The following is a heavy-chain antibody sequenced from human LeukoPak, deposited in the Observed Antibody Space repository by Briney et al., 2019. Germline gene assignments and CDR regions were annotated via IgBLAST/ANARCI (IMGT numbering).Heavy chain of an antibody. V-gene: IGHV3-23*01. Sequence: GGSLRLSCAASGFSFNNYAMSWVRQPLGKGLEWVSGISANSGYTNHAVSVKGRFTIYRDNSRSTLYLQMDSLRAEDTAVYYCARDNPRGSGNYGPSVYDYWGLGTLATVSS. D-gene: IGHD6-25*01. J-gene: IGHJ4*02. CDR3: ARDNPRGSGNYGPSVYDY. CDR2: ISANSGYT. CDR1: GFSFNNYA.